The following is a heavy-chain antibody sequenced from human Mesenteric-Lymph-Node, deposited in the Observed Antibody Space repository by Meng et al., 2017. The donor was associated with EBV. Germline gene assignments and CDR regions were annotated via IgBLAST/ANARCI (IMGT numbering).Heavy chain of an antibody. CDR3: ARTPGPVAVPFDY. CDR2: IYYSGST. D-gene: IGHD6-19*01. V-gene: IGHV4-39*01. CDR1: GGSISSSSYY. Sequence: QGRLQESGPGLVKPSETLSLTCNVSGGSISSSSYYWGWIRQPPGKGLEWIGSIYYSGSTYYNPSLKSRVTISVDTSKNQFSLKLSSVTAADTAVYYCARTPGPVAVPFDYWGQGTLVTVSS. J-gene: IGHJ4*02.